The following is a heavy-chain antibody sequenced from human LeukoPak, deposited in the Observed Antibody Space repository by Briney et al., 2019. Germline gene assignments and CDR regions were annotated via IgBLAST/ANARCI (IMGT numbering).Heavy chain of an antibody. Sequence: PGGSLRLSCAASGFTVSSNYMSWVRQAPGKGLEWASVIYSGGSTYYADSVKARFTISRDNSKNTLYLQMNSLSADDTAVYYCARDKLRGSAGNYYYMDVWGKGTTVTVSS. CDR2: IYSGGST. D-gene: IGHD1-26*01. J-gene: IGHJ6*03. CDR1: GFTVSSNY. CDR3: ARDKLRGSAGNYYYMDV. V-gene: IGHV3-66*02.